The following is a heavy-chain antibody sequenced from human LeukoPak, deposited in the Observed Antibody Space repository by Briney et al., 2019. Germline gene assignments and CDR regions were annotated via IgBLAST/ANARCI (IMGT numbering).Heavy chain of an antibody. J-gene: IGHJ4*02. CDR3: AKGVYVAAAGTGTFDY. Sequence: GGSLRLSCAASGFTFSSYAMSWVRHAPGKGLEWVSAISGSGGSTYYADSVKGRFTISRDNSKNTLYLQMNSLRAEDTAVYYCAKGVYVAAAGTGTFDYWGQGTLVTVSS. CDR1: GFTFSSYA. V-gene: IGHV3-23*01. CDR2: ISGSGGST. D-gene: IGHD6-13*01.